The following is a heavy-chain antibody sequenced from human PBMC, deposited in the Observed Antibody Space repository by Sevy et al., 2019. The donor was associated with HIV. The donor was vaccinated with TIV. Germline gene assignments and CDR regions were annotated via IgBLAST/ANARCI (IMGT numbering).Heavy chain of an antibody. CDR2: LSFGCGEI. V-gene: IGHV3-23*01. D-gene: IGHD2-8*01. J-gene: IGHJ4*02. CDR3: AGEGCTKPHDY. CDR1: GFTFSKYS. Sequence: GGSLRLSCAASGFTFSKYSMSWVRQPPGKGLEWVSTLSFGCGEINHADSVKGRFTISRDNSKNSRYLQMNNLRAEDTAVYYCAGEGCTKPHDYWGQGTLVTVSS.